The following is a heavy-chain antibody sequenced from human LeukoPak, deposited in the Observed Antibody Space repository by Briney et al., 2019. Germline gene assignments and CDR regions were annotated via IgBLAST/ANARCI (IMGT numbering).Heavy chain of an antibody. J-gene: IGHJ4*02. Sequence: GGSLRLSCAASGFTFSSYGMHWVRQAPGKGLERVAFIRYDGSNKYYADSVKGRFTISRDNSKNTLYLQMNSLRAEDTAVYYCATITTQDSNYFDYWGQGTLVTVSS. CDR2: IRYDGSNK. CDR1: GFTFSSYG. CDR3: ATITTQDSNYFDY. D-gene: IGHD3-22*01. V-gene: IGHV3-30*02.